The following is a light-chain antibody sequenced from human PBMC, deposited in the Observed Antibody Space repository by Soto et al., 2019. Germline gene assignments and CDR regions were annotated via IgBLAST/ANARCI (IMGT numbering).Light chain of an antibody. Sequence: QSVLTQPASVSGSPGQSTTISCTGTSSDVGGYDYVSWYQLHPGKAPKLLIYEVINRPSGVSNRFSGSKSGNTASLTISGLQAEDEADYYCSSYTTSFTVVFGGGTKVTVL. CDR1: SSDVGGYDY. V-gene: IGLV2-14*01. CDR3: SSYTTSFTVV. J-gene: IGLJ2*01. CDR2: EVI.